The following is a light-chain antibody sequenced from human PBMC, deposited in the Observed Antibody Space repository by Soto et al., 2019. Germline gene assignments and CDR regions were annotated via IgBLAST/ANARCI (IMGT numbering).Light chain of an antibody. CDR3: CSYAGSSTGWV. V-gene: IGLV2-23*01. CDR2: GGS. CDR1: SSDVGSYNL. J-gene: IGLJ3*02. Sequence: QSALTQPASVSGSPGQSITISCTGTSSDVGSYNLVSWYQQHPGKAPKLMIYGGSKRPSGVSNRFSGSKSGNTASLTISGLQAEDEADYYCCSYAGSSTGWVFGGGTKLTVL.